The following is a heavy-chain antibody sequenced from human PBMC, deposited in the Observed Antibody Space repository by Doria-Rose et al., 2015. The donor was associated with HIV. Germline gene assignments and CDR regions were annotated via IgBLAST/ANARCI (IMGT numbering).Heavy chain of an antibody. CDR3: ARIKSSRWYHKYYFDF. Sequence: SGPVLVKPTETLTLTCTVSGVSLSSPGMGVSWIRQPPGKALEWLANIFSDDERSYNPSLKSRLTISRSTSKSQVVLTMTDRDPVDTATYYCARIKSSRWYHKYYFDFWGQGTLVIVSA. J-gene: IGHJ4*02. CDR1: GVSLSSPGMG. D-gene: IGHD6-13*01. V-gene: IGHV2-26*01. CDR2: IFSDDER.